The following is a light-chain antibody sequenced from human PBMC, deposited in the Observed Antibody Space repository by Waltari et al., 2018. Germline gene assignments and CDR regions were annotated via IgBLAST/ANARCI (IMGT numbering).Light chain of an antibody. CDR1: HRVLGYFNNRDS. J-gene: IGKJ2*01. CDR2: WAS. CDR3: QHYSGPPYN. V-gene: IGKV4-1*01. Sequence: DIVMTQSPDSLAVSLGERATINCKSSHRVLGYFNNRDSLAWYQQKPGQPPKLLIHWASTRESGVPDRFRGSGSGTHFTLTISSLQAEDAALYFCQHYSGPPYNFGQGTRLEIK.